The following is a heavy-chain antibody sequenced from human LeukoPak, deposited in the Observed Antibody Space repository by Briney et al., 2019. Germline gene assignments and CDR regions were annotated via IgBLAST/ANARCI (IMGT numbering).Heavy chain of an antibody. V-gene: IGHV3-15*01. CDR1: GFTFSNAW. Sequence: KPGGSLRLSCAASGFTFSNAWMSWVRQAPGKGLEWVGRIKSKTDGGTTDYAAPVKGRFTISRDDSKNTLYLQMNSLKTEDTAVYYCTTDLIQGWGYSFDYWGQGTLVTVSS. D-gene: IGHD2-15*01. J-gene: IGHJ4*02. CDR2: IKSKTDGGTT. CDR3: TTDLIQGWGYSFDY.